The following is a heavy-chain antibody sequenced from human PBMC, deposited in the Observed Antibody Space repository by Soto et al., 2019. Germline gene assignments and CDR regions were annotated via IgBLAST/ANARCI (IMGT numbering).Heavy chain of an antibody. CDR3: AKDYGDFWDPLDY. CDR1: GFTFSSYA. Sequence: EVHLLESGGGLVQPGGSLRLSCAASGFTFSSYAMSWVRQAPGKGLEWVSGITGSGDKRYYADSVKGRFTISRDNSKNTLYLQMNILRVEDTAVFYCAKDYGDFWDPLDYWGQGTLVTVSS. D-gene: IGHD4-17*01. CDR2: ITGSGDKR. V-gene: IGHV3-23*01. J-gene: IGHJ4*02.